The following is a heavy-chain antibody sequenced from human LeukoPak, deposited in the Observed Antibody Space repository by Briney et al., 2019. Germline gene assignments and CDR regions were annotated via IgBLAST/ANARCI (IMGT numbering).Heavy chain of an antibody. V-gene: IGHV4-59*01. J-gene: IGHJ3*02. CDR1: GGSISNYY. CDR3: ARGPLGELFNDAFDI. D-gene: IGHD3-10*01. CDR2: IYYSGST. Sequence: SETLSLTCTVSGGSISNYYWSWIRQPPGKGLEWIGFIYYSGSTNYNPSLKSRVTISVDTSKNQFSLKLSSVTAADTAVYYCARGPLGELFNDAFDIWGQGT.